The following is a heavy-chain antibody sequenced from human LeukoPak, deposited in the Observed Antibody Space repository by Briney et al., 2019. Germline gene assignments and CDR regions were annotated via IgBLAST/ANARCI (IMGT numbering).Heavy chain of an antibody. D-gene: IGHD6-13*01. CDR2: IRGLGISA. Sequence: GGSLRLSCAASGFTFSTYAMTWVRQAPGKGLEWVSTIRGLGISAYYADSVKGRFTISRDNFKNTMYLQMNSLRAEDTAVYYCAKSVLYSSSWYYFDYWGQGTLVTVSS. CDR1: GFTFSTYA. J-gene: IGHJ4*02. V-gene: IGHV3-23*01. CDR3: AKSVLYSSSWYYFDY.